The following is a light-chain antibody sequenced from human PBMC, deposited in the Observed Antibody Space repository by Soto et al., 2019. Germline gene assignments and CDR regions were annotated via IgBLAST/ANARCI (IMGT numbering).Light chain of an antibody. CDR3: QRYDSAPQT. V-gene: IGKV1-27*01. CDR2: AAS. CDR1: QDITNQ. Sequence: DIQMTQSPSSLSASVGDRVTITCRASQDITNQLAWYQQEPGKVPKLLIYAASTLQSGVPSRFSGSGSGTDFTLTIGSLQPEDVATYYCQRYDSAPQTLGQGTKVEI. J-gene: IGKJ1*01.